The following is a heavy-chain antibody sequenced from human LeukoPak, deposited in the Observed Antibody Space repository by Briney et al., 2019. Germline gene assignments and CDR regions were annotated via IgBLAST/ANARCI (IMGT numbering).Heavy chain of an antibody. CDR1: GGSISRGSYY. Sequence: SETLSLTCTVSGGSISRGSYYWSWIRQPAGRGLEWIGRSCTSESTKYNPSLKSRVIISVDTYKNQFSLKLSSVTAADTAVYYCARDLGFTYYDFWSGYFMGDAFDIWGQGTMVTVSS. D-gene: IGHD3-3*01. V-gene: IGHV4-61*02. J-gene: IGHJ3*02. CDR3: ARDLGFTYYDFWSGYFMGDAFDI. CDR2: SCTSEST.